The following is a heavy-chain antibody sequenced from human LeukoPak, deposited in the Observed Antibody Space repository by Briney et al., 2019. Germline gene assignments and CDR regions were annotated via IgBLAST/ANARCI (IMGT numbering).Heavy chain of an antibody. D-gene: IGHD5-12*01. V-gene: IGHV3-23*01. Sequence: GWSLTLSCAASGFTFSSYGMHWVRQAPGMGLEWVSAVRGSGSDTYYADSVKGRFTISRDNSKNTLYLQMNSLRAEDTAIYYCAKTSRANSAYDSPFDYWGQGTQVTVSS. CDR3: AKTSRANSAYDSPFDY. CDR1: GFTFSSYG. J-gene: IGHJ4*02. CDR2: VRGSGSDT.